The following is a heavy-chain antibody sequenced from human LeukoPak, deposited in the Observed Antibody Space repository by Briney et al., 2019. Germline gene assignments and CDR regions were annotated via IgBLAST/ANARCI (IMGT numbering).Heavy chain of an antibody. CDR3: ARDGDYYYGMDV. CDR2: IDSSSDTI. CDR1: GFIFRDHY. J-gene: IGHJ6*02. V-gene: IGHV3-11*04. Sequence: PGGSLRLSCAASGFIFRDHYMSWIRQAPGKGLEWISYIDSSSDTIFYADSVKGRFTISRDNAKNSLYLQMNSLRAEDTAVYYCARDGDYYYGMDVWGQGTTVTVSS.